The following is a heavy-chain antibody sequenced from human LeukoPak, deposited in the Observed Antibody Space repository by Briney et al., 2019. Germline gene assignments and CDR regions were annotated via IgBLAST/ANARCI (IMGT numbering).Heavy chain of an antibody. J-gene: IGHJ4*02. CDR3: ARVSIGQEWESPYFDY. D-gene: IGHD1-26*01. V-gene: IGHV3-23*01. CDR1: GFTFSSYA. CDR2: ISGSGGST. Sequence: GGSLRLSCAASGFTFSSYAMSWVRQAPGKGLEWVSAISGSGGSTYYADSVKGRFTISRDNAKNSLYLQMNSLRAEDTAVYYCARVSIGQEWESPYFDYWGQGTLVTVSS.